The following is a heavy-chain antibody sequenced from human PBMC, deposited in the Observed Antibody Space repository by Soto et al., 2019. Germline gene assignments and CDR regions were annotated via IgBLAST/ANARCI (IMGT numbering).Heavy chain of an antibody. CDR1: GGSISSGGYY. J-gene: IGHJ6*02. D-gene: IGHD6-6*01. Sequence: QVQLQESGPGLVKPSQTLSLTCTVSGGSISSGGYYWSWIRQHPGKGLEWIGYIYYSGNTYYNPSINGRCTMSVDTSKNQFSLNLSAVTATDTALYYFARILAAARPSDEQNYYFYGMDVWGQGTTVTVSS. CDR2: IYYSGNT. CDR3: ARILAAARPSDEQNYYFYGMDV. V-gene: IGHV4-31*03.